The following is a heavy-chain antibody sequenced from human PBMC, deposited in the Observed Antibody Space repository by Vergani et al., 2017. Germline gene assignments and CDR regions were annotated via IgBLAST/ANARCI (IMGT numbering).Heavy chain of an antibody. CDR3: ARNPYCGGDCYSDAFDI. D-gene: IGHD2-21*02. Sequence: QVQLQESGPGLVKPSETLSLTCTVSGGSISSYYWSWIRQPPGKGLEWIGYINYSGSTNYNPSLKSRVTISVETSKNQFYLKLISVTAADTAVYYCARNPYCGGDCYSDAFDIWGQGTMVTVSS. CDR2: INYSGST. CDR1: GGSISSYY. V-gene: IGHV4-59*01. J-gene: IGHJ3*02.